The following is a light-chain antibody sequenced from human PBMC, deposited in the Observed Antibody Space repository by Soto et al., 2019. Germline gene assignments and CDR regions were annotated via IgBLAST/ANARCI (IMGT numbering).Light chain of an antibody. CDR3: QHWS. J-gene: IGKJ1*01. V-gene: IGKV1-5*03. CDR2: KAS. Sequence: DIQMTQSPSTLSASVGDRVTITCRASQSISSWLAWYQRKPGEVPKLLIYKASVLESGVPSRFSGSGSGTEFTLTISRLQPEDVATYYCQHWSFGQGTKVDIK. CDR1: QSISSW.